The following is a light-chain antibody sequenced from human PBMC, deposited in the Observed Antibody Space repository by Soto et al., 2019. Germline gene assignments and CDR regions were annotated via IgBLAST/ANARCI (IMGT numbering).Light chain of an antibody. CDR1: QSVLYSSNHKNY. V-gene: IGKV4-1*01. CDR2: GAS. CDR3: QQYGSSPRT. J-gene: IGKJ1*01. Sequence: DLVLTQSPDSLAVSLGERATINCKSSQSVLYSSNHKNYLAWYQQKPGQAPRLLIYGASSRATGIPDRFSGSGSGTDFTLTISRLEPEDFAVYYCQQYGSSPRTFGQGTKVDI.